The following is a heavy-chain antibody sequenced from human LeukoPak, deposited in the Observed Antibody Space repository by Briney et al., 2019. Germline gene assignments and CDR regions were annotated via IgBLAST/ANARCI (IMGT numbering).Heavy chain of an antibody. J-gene: IGHJ5*02. V-gene: IGHV4-4*09. CDR1: GGSNNSYY. Sequence: NPSETLSLPCTVSGGSNNSYYWICIPQPPGKGLEWIVYTHPSGNTKYSLSLKSRVTISIELYRNQFSMKLSSVTAADTGVYYCARKAPKKGWFDPWGQGSLVTVSS. CDR2: THPSGNT. CDR3: ARKAPKKGWFDP.